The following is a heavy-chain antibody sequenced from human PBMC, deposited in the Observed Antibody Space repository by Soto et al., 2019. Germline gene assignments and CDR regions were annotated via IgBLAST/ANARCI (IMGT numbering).Heavy chain of an antibody. J-gene: IGHJ6*02. CDR3: ARDRGGFCSCGSCFSVLVTPQYYYCGMDA. CDR1: GFTFSSYG. Sequence: SLRLSCAASGFTFSSYGMHWVRQAPGKGLEGVAVIWYDGSNKYYADSVKGRFAISRDNSKNTLYLQMNRLRAEDTAVYYCARDRGGFCSCGSCFSVLVTPQYYYCGMDAWGQGPTVTAAS. V-gene: IGHV3-33*01. CDR2: IWYDGSNK. D-gene: IGHD2-15*01.